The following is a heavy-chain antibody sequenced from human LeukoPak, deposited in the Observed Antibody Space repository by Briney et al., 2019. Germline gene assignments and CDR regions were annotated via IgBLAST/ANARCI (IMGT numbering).Heavy chain of an antibody. J-gene: IGHJ4*02. CDR2: IYYSGST. Sequence: SETLSLTCTVSGGSISSYYWSWIRQPPGKGLEWIGYIYYSGSTNYNPSLKSRVTISVDTSKNQFSLKLSSVTAADTAVYYCARGGVSYYGVVDYWGQGTPVTVSS. D-gene: IGHD1-26*01. CDR1: GGSISSYY. V-gene: IGHV4-59*01. CDR3: ARGGVSYYGVVDY.